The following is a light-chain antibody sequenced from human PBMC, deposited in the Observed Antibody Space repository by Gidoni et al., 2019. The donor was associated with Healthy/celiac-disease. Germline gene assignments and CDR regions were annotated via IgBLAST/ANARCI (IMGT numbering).Light chain of an antibody. V-gene: IGLV1-47*01. CDR2: RNN. Sequence: QSVLTQPPSASGTPGQGVTISCSGRSSNIGSNYVYWYQQLPGTAPKLLIYRNNQRPSGVPDRFSGSKSGTSASLAISGLRSEDEADYYCAACDDSLSGWVFGGGTKLTVL. J-gene: IGLJ3*02. CDR3: AACDDSLSGWV. CDR1: SSNIGSNY.